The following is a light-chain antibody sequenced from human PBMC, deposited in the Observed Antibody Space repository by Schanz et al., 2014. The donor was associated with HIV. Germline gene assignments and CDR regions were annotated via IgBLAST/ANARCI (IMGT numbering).Light chain of an antibody. Sequence: QSALTQPASVSGSPGQSITISCTGTSSDVGSYSLVSWYQQHPGKAPKLMIYEVTKRPSGVSDRFSGSKSGNTASLTVSGLQAEDEADYYCSSYGGNYNLLFGGGTKLTVL. CDR2: EVT. V-gene: IGLV2-14*02. CDR3: SSYGGNYNLL. J-gene: IGLJ2*01. CDR1: SSDVGSYSL.